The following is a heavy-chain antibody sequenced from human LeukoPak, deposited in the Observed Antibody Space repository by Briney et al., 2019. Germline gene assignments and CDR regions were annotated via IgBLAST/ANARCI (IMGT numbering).Heavy chain of an antibody. CDR1: GFTFSSFG. D-gene: IGHD2-2*01. J-gene: IGHJ4*02. CDR3: AKWGYCSSTSCYPLDY. Sequence: GRSLRLSCAASGFTFSSFGMHWVRQAPVKGLEWVARISYDGSNKNYRDSVKGRFTISRDNSKNTLYLQMNSLRAEDTAVYYCAKWGYCSSTSCYPLDYWGQGTLVTVSS. V-gene: IGHV3-30*18. CDR2: ISYDGSNK.